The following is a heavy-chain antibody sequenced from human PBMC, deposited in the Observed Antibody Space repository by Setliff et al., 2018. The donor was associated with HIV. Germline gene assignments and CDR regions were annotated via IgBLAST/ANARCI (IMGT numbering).Heavy chain of an antibody. V-gene: IGHV1-18*01. CDR1: GYSFSSYG. Sequence: GASVKVSCKASGYSFSSYGISWVRQAPGQGLEWMGWISGYNANTNYAQKLQGKVIMTTDTSTSTAYMEVRSLRSDDTAVYFCASAPRGDFWRGKDYFDYWGQGTLVTVSS. D-gene: IGHD3-3*01. J-gene: IGHJ4*02. CDR2: ISGYNANT. CDR3: ASAPRGDFWRGKDYFDY.